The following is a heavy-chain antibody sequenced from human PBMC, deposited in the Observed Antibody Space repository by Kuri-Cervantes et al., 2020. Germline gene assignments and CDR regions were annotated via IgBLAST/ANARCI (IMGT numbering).Heavy chain of an antibody. J-gene: IGHJ6*03. D-gene: IGHD2-15*01. CDR1: GGTFSSYA. Sequence: ASVKVSCKASGGTFSSYAISWVRQAPGQGLEWMGWINPNSGGTNYAQKFQGWVTMTRDTSISTAYMELSRLRSDDTAVYYCARGTEDIVVVVANEKGVHYYYYYYMDVWGKGTTVTVSS. CDR3: ARGTEDIVVVVANEKGVHYYYYYYMDV. CDR2: INPNSGGT. V-gene: IGHV1-2*04.